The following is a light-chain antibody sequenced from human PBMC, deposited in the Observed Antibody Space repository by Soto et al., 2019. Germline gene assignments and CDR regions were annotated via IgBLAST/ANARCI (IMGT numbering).Light chain of an antibody. J-gene: IGKJ2*01. V-gene: IGKV3-15*01. CDR3: QQYRKWPMSS. CDR1: KRLKSN. CDR2: VAS. Sequence: EKGLPQFPPTRSVPPGKRPTLSSRASKRLKSNFAWSQQKPGQGPRLLIYVASTRATGIPARFSGGGSGTEFTLTISSLQSEDFAVYYCQQYRKWPMSSFGQGTKLEIK.